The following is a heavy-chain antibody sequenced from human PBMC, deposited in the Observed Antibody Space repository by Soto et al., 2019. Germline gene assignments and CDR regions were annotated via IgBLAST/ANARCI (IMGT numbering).Heavy chain of an antibody. CDR2: ISGSGGST. CDR3: AKAGGLNVLRFLEWFGAEVTEETNYGMDV. Sequence: GGSLRLSCAASGFTFSSYAMSWVRQAPGKGLEWVSAISGSGGSTYYADSVKGRFTISRDNSKNTLYLQMNSLRAEDTAVYYCAKAGGLNVLRFLEWFGAEVTEETNYGMDVWGQGTTVTVSS. D-gene: IGHD3-3*01. J-gene: IGHJ6*02. V-gene: IGHV3-23*01. CDR1: GFTFSSYA.